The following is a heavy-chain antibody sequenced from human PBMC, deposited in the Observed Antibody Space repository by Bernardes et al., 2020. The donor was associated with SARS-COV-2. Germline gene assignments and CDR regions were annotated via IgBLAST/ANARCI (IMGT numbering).Heavy chain of an antibody. D-gene: IGHD5-12*01. CDR1: GFTFSSYW. CDR3: TRGPLSGYGSFGV. CDR2: INGGGSSV. Sequence: GGSLRLSCAASGFTFSSYWMHWVRQAPGKGLMWVSRINGGGSSVNYADSVKGRFTISRDNAKNTLYLQMSSLSAEDTAVYYCTRGPLSGYGSFGVWGQGTLVTVSS. J-gene: IGHJ4*02. V-gene: IGHV3-74*01.